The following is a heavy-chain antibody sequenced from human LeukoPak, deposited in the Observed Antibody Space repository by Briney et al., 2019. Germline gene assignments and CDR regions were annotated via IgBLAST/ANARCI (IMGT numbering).Heavy chain of an antibody. CDR2: IIPIFGTA. D-gene: IGHD3-16*01. Sequence: SVKVSCKASGGTFSSYAISWVRQAPGQGLEWMGGIIPIFGTANYAQKFQGRVTITADESTSTAYMELSSLRSEDTAVYYCARGLNTGWGVGGLYNWFDPWGQGTLVTVSS. V-gene: IGHV1-69*13. CDR3: ARGLNTGWGVGGLYNWFDP. CDR1: GGTFSSYA. J-gene: IGHJ5*02.